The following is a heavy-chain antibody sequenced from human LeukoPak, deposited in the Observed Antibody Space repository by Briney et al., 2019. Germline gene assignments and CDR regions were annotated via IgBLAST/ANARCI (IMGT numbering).Heavy chain of an antibody. V-gene: IGHV5-51*01. Sequence: GASLHISCKGFGYSFTSYWSGWVRQMPGKGLEWMGIIYPGDSDTRYSPSFQGQVTISADKPISTAYLQWSSLKASDTAMYYCARPRGSGISYYFDYWGQGTLVTVSS. CDR1: GYSFTSYW. J-gene: IGHJ4*02. CDR3: ARPRGSGISYYFDY. D-gene: IGHD3-10*01. CDR2: IYPGDSDT.